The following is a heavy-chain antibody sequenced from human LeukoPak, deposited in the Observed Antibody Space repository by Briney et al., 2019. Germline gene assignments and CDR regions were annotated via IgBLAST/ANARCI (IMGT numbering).Heavy chain of an antibody. CDR3: AKAEEAVAGTGFDY. V-gene: IGHV3-9*01. D-gene: IGHD6-19*01. J-gene: IGHJ4*02. Sequence: GRSLRLSCAASGFTFDDYAMHWVRQAPGKGLEWVSGISWNSGSIGYADSVKGRFTISRDNAKNSLYLQMNSLRAEDTALYYCAKAEEAVAGTGFDYWGQGTLVTVSS. CDR2: ISWNSGSI. CDR1: GFTFDDYA.